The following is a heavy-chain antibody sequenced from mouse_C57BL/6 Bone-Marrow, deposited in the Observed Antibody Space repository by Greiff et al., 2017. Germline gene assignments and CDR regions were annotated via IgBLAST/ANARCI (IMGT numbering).Heavy chain of an antibody. D-gene: IGHD1-1*01. CDR1: GYSFTSYY. CDR3: ARRDFYGSSSWDY. Sequence: QVQLQQSGPELVKPGASVKISCKASGYSFTSYYIHWVKQRPGQGLEWIGWIYPGSGNTKYNEKFKGKATLTADTSSSTAYMQLSSLTSEDSAVYYCARRDFYGSSSWDYWGQGTTRTVSS. CDR2: IYPGSGNT. V-gene: IGHV1-66*01. J-gene: IGHJ2*01.